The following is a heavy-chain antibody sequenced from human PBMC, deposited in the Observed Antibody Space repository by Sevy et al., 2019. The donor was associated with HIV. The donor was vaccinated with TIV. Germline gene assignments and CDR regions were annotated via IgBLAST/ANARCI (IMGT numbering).Heavy chain of an antibody. CDR3: ARAARGYSYGYNY. Sequence: SETLSLTCAVYGGSFSGYYWSWIRQPPGKGLEWIGEINHSGSTNYNPSLKSRVTISVDTSKNQFSLKLSSVTAADTAVYYCARAARGYSYGYNYWGQRTLVTVSS. J-gene: IGHJ4*02. V-gene: IGHV4-34*01. CDR1: GGSFSGYY. CDR2: INHSGST. D-gene: IGHD5-18*01.